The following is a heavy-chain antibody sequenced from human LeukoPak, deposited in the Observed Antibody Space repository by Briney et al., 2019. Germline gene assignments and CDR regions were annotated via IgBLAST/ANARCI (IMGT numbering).Heavy chain of an antibody. V-gene: IGHV3-48*01. CDR1: GLTFSSYS. CDR2: ISGSSSTI. Sequence: GGSLRLSCAASGLTFSSYSMNWVRQALGKGLEWGSYISGSSSTIYYADSVKGRFTISRDNGKNTLYLQMNSLRAEDTAVYYCARGSTYYDSSGQVPFDYWGQGTLVTVSS. J-gene: IGHJ4*02. CDR3: ARGSTYYDSSGQVPFDY. D-gene: IGHD3-22*01.